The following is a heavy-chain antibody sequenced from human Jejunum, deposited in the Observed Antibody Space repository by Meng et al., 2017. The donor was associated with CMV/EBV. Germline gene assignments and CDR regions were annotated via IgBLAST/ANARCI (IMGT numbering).Heavy chain of an antibody. CDR1: GFSPRTSGEG. CDR2: IYRGDDK. D-gene: IGHD1-26*01. Sequence: QFTVQESGSTLVKPTQTLTLTCSFSGFSPRTSGEGVGWIRQPPGKALEWLALIYRGDDKRYSPSLNSRLTIAKDTSKNEVVLTLTNMCPIDTGTYYCAHFVGGYYPSRPDYWGQGTLVTVSS. CDR3: AHFVGGYYPSRPDY. V-gene: IGHV2-5*02. J-gene: IGHJ4*02.